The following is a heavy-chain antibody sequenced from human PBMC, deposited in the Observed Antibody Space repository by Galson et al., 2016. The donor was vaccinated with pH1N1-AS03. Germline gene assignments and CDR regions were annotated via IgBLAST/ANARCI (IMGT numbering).Heavy chain of an antibody. Sequence: SVKVSCKASGGSFSTYAITWVRQAPGQGLEWMGGIIPVFDTPNYAQKFQGRVTITADESRNTAYMELSSLRSADTAVYYCAREATIFGVAGLHMDVWGQGTTVTLSS. CDR1: GGSFSTYA. V-gene: IGHV1-69*13. J-gene: IGHJ6*02. D-gene: IGHD3-3*01. CDR3: AREATIFGVAGLHMDV. CDR2: IIPVFDTP.